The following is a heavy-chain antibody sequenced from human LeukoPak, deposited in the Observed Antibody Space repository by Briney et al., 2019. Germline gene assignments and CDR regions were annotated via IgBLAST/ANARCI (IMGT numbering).Heavy chain of an antibody. V-gene: IGHV4-38-2*02. CDR1: DYSISNGYY. D-gene: IGHD2-15*01. J-gene: IGHJ4*02. Sequence: SETLSLTCTVSDYSISNGYYWGWIRQPPGKGLEWIGNIYHNGNTYYNPSLKSRVTISVDTSRNHFSLKLSFVTAADTAIYYCGRDPGYCSGDSCYGYFDSWGQGTLVTVSS. CDR3: GRDPGYCSGDSCYGYFDS. CDR2: IYHNGNT.